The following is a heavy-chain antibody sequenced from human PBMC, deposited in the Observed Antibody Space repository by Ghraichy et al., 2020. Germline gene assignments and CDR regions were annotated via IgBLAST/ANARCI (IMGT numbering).Heavy chain of an antibody. J-gene: IGHJ5*02. CDR1: GYTFTSYA. CDR2: INAGNGNT. CDR3: AREGMGRYSSSSGLVWFDP. D-gene: IGHD6-6*01. V-gene: IGHV1-3*01. Sequence: ASVKVSCKASGYTFTSYAMHWVRQAPGQRLEWMGWINAGNGNTKYSQKFQGRVTITRDTSASTAYMELSSLRSEDTAVYYCAREGMGRYSSSSGLVWFDPWGQGTLVTVSS.